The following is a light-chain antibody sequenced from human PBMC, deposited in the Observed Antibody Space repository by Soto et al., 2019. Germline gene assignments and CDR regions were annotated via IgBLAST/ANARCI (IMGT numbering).Light chain of an antibody. CDR3: QHYNSYSEA. CDR1: QTISSW. V-gene: IGKV1-5*03. J-gene: IGKJ1*01. Sequence: DIQMTQSPSTLSGSEGDRVTITCRASQTISSWLAWYQQKPRKAPKLLIYKASTLKSGVPSRFSGSGSGTEFTLTISSLQPDDFATYYCQHYNSYSEAFGQGTKVDI. CDR2: KAS.